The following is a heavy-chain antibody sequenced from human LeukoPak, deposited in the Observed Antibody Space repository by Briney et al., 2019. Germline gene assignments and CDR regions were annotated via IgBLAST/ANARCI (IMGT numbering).Heavy chain of an antibody. Sequence: SEALSLTCTVSGGSISSYYWNWIRQPAVKGLEWIGRIYTSGSTNYNPSLKSRVTMSVDTSKNQFSLKLSSVTAADTAVYYCARNKYYYGSGNYGVPNWFDPWGQGTLVTVSS. J-gene: IGHJ5*02. CDR3: ARNKYYYGSGNYGVPNWFDP. V-gene: IGHV4-4*07. CDR1: GGSISSYY. CDR2: IYTSGST. D-gene: IGHD3-10*01.